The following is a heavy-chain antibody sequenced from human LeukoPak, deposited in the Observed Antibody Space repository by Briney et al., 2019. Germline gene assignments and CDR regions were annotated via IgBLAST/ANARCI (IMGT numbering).Heavy chain of an antibody. V-gene: IGHV3-7*01. CDR3: ARAFDRLAPFDY. CDR2: IKQDGSEK. D-gene: IGHD3-16*01. Sequence: GGSLRLSCAASGFTFSNYWMSWVRQAPRKGLEWVANIKQDGSEKHYVDSVKGRFTISTDNAKNSMDLQMNSLRAEDTAVYYCARAFDRLAPFDYWGQGTLVTVSS. J-gene: IGHJ4*02. CDR1: GFTFSNYW.